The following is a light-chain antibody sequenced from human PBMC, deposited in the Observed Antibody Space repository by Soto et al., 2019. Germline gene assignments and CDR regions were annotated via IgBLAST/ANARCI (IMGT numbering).Light chain of an antibody. CDR2: GAS. CDR1: QSVSSN. V-gene: IGKV3-15*01. Sequence: EILMTQSPATLSVSPGERATLSCRASQSVSSNLAWYQQKPGQAPRLLIYGASTRATGIPASFSGSGSGTEFPLTISSLQSESFAVYYCQQYGSPLFGPGTKVDIK. CDR3: QQYGSPL. J-gene: IGKJ3*01.